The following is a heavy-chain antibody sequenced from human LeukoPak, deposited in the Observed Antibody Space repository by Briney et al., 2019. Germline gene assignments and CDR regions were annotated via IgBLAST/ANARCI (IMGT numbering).Heavy chain of an antibody. J-gene: IGHJ5*02. V-gene: IGHV3-23*01. CDR2: ISGSGGST. CDR1: GFTFSSYG. CDR3: AKDPRITMVRGVINWFDP. D-gene: IGHD3-10*01. Sequence: GGSLRLSCAASGFTFSSYGMSWVRQAPGKGLEWVSAISGSGGSTYYADSVKGRFTISRDNSKNTLYLQMNSLRAEDTAVYYCAKDPRITMVRGVINWFDPWGQGTLVTVSS.